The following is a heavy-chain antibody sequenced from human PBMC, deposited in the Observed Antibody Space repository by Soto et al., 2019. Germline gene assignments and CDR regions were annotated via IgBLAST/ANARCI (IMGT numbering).Heavy chain of an antibody. D-gene: IGHD2-2*01. CDR2: ISAYNGNT. CDR3: ARVDCSSTSCYGANWFDP. Sequence: ASVKVSCKASGYTFTSYGISWVRQAPGQGLEWMGWISAYNGNTNYAQKLQGRVTMTTDTSTSTAYMELRSLRSDDTAVYYCARVDCSSTSCYGANWFDPWGHGTLVTVSS. CDR1: GYTFTSYG. V-gene: IGHV1-18*01. J-gene: IGHJ5*02.